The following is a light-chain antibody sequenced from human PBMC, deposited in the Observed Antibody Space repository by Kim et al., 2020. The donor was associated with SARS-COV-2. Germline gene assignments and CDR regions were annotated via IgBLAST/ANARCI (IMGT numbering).Light chain of an antibody. CDR3: QVWDSGTWV. CDR2: KDS. V-gene: IGLV3-9*01. J-gene: IGLJ3*02. Sequence: SYELTQPLSVSVALGQTARLTCGGNNIQTKNVHWYRQKPGQAPVLVMYKDSKRPSGIHERFSGSNSGNTATLTITRAQAGDEADYYCQVWDSGTWVFGGGTQLTVL. CDR1: NIQTKN.